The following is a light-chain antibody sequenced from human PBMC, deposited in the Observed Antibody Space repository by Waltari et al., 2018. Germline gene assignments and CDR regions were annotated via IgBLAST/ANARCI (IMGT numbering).Light chain of an antibody. Sequence: EIVLTQSPAPLSLSPGERATLSCRASQSVSSYLAWYQQKPGQAPRLLIYDASNRATGIPARFSGSGSGTDFTLTISSLEPEDFAVYYCQQRSNWPPVLTFGPGTKVDIK. V-gene: IGKV3-11*01. CDR2: DAS. CDR3: QQRSNWPPVLT. J-gene: IGKJ3*01. CDR1: QSVSSY.